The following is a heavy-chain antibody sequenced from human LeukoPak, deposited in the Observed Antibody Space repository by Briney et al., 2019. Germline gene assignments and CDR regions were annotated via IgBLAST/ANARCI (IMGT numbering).Heavy chain of an antibody. D-gene: IGHD3-10*01. CDR2: INHSGST. V-gene: IGHV4-34*01. CDR1: GGSFSGYY. CDR3: ARGRGGITMVRYDY. J-gene: IGHJ4*02. Sequence: PSETLSLTCAVYGGSFSGYYWSWTRQPPGKGLEWIGEINHSGSTNYNPSLKSRVTISVDTSKNQFSLKLSSVTAADTAVYYCARGRGGITMVRYDYWGQGTLVTVSS.